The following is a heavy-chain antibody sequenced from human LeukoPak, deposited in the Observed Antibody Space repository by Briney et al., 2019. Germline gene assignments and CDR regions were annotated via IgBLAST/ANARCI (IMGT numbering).Heavy chain of an antibody. CDR2: IIPIFGTA. D-gene: IGHD2-2*01. CDR1: GGTFSSYA. J-gene: IGHJ6*03. V-gene: IGHV1-69*05. CDR3: AGGYYCSSTSCYGGLGYYYYYYMDV. Sequence: SAKVSCKASGGTFSSYAISWVRQAPGQGLEWMGRIIPIFGTANYAQKFQGRVTITTDESTSTAYMELSSLRSEDTAVYYCAGGYYCSSTSCYGGLGYYYYYYMDVWGKGTTVTVSS.